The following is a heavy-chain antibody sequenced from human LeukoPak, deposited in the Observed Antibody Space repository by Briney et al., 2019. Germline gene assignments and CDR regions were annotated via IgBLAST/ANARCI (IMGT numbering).Heavy chain of an antibody. CDR1: GGTFSSYA. Sequence: SVKVSCKASGGTFSSYAISWVRQAPGQGLEWMGGIIPIFGTANYAQKFQGRVTITADESTSTAYMELSSLRSEDTAVYYYARGGYTATPFDYWGQGTLVTVSS. V-gene: IGHV1-69*13. J-gene: IGHJ4*02. CDR3: ARGGYTATPFDY. D-gene: IGHD5-18*01. CDR2: IIPIFGTA.